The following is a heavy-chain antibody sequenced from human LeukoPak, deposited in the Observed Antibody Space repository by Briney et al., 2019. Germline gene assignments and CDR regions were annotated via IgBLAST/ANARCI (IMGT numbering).Heavy chain of an antibody. CDR2: IYYSGST. D-gene: IGHD3-10*01. Sequence: PSETLSLTCTLSGGSISSYYWSWIRQPPGKGLEWIGYIYYSGSTNYNPSLKSRVTISVDTSKNQFSLKLSSVTAADTAVYYCARVSLGMVRGVMYYFDYWGQGTLVTVSS. CDR1: GGSISSYY. V-gene: IGHV4-59*01. CDR3: ARVSLGMVRGVMYYFDY. J-gene: IGHJ4*02.